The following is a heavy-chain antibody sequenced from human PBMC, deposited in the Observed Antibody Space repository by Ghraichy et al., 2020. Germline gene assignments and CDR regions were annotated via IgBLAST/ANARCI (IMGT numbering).Heavy chain of an antibody. Sequence: GESLNISCAASGFTFSNYSMNWVRQAPGRGLEWVSSISRSSSHIYYADSVKGRFTISRDNAKNSLYLQMNSLRAEDTAVYYCARLRSRRVGATGDYYYQGMDVWGQGTTVTVSS. CDR3: ARLRSRRVGATGDYYYQGMDV. CDR2: ISRSSSHI. V-gene: IGHV3-21*01. J-gene: IGHJ6*02. CDR1: GFTFSNYS. D-gene: IGHD1-26*01.